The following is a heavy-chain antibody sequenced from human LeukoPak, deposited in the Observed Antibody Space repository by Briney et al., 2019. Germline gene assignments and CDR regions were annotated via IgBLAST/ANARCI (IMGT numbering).Heavy chain of an antibody. CDR2: IYTCGST. Sequence: SETLSLTCTVSGGSISSYYWSWIRQPPGKGLEWIGYIYTCGSTNYNPSLKSRVTISVDTSKNQFSLKLSSVTAADTAVYYCARHFLGYDYWGQGTLVTVSS. CDR3: ARHFLGYDY. D-gene: IGHD2-15*01. CDR1: GGSISSYY. V-gene: IGHV4-4*09. J-gene: IGHJ4*02.